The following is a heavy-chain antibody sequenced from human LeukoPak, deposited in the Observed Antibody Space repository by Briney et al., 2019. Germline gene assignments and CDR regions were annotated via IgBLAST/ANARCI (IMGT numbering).Heavy chain of an antibody. J-gene: IGHJ4*02. CDR3: ARDWMYCSSTSRFFDY. D-gene: IGHD2-2*01. V-gene: IGHV4-59*12. CDR1: GGSISNYY. Sequence: SETLSLTCTVSGGSISNYYWSWIRQPPGKGLEWIGYIYISGSTNYNPSLKSRVTISVDTSKNQFSLKLSSVTAADTAVYYCARDWMYCSSTSRFFDYWGQGTLVTVSS. CDR2: IYISGST.